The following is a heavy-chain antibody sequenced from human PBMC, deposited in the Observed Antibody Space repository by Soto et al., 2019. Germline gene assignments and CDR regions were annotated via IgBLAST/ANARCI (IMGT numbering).Heavy chain of an antibody. J-gene: IGHJ1*01. CDR3: ASRVPGGSYGAPYFQH. Sequence: GGSLRLSCAVSGFTFSNYGMHWVRQAPGKGLEWVAVISYDGSNKYYADSVKGRFTISRDNSKNTLYLQMNSLRAEDTAVYYCASRVPGGSYGAPYFQHWGQGTLVTVSS. CDR1: GFTFSNYG. CDR2: ISYDGSNK. D-gene: IGHD1-26*01. V-gene: IGHV3-30*03.